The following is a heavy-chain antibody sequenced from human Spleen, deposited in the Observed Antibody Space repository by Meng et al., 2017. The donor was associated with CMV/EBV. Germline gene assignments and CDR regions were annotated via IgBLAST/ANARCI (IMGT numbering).Heavy chain of an antibody. CDR3: ARELLRFLEWFSYYGMDV. Sequence: GESLKISCAASGFTFSSYTMNWVRQAPGKGLEWVSSISSSSRYIYYADSVKGRFTISRDNAKNSLYLQMNSLRAEDTAVYYCARELLRFLEWFSYYGMDVWGQGTTVTVSS. CDR1: GFTFSSYT. D-gene: IGHD3-3*01. CDR2: ISSSSRYI. J-gene: IGHJ6*02. V-gene: IGHV3-21*01.